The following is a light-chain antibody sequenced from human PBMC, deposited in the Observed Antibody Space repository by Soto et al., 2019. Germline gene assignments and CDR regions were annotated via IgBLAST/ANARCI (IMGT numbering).Light chain of an antibody. J-gene: IGLJ2*01. V-gene: IGLV1-44*01. CDR1: TSNIGRYG. Sequence: QPVLTQAPSASGIPGQRVTISCSGSTSNIGRYGVDWCQHLPGTAPKLLIYSNNERPSGVPDRFSGSQSGTSASLAISGLQSEDEADYYCAAWDDSLIGPVFGGGTKLTVL. CDR3: AAWDDSLIGPV. CDR2: SNN.